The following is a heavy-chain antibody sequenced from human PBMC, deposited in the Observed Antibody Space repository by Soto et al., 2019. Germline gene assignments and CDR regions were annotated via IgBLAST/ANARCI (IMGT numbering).Heavy chain of an antibody. CDR1: GFTFSSYA. CDR2: ISGSGGST. CDR3: AKDAYGSGALNDYYGMDV. V-gene: IGHV3-23*01. D-gene: IGHD3-10*01. J-gene: IGHJ6*02. Sequence: GGSLRLSCAASGFTFSSYAMSWVRQAPGKGLDRVSAISGSGGSTYYADSVKGRFTISRDNSKNTLYLQMNSLRAEDTAVYYCAKDAYGSGALNDYYGMDVWGQGTTVTVSS.